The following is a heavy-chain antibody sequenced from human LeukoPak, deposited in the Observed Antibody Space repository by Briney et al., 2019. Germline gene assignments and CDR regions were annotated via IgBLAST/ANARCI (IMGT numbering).Heavy chain of an antibody. CDR1: GFTFSSYS. CDR2: ISSSTNTI. CDR3: ARDPIGYGGNSGVSGANRKNWYFDL. J-gene: IGHJ2*01. Sequence: PGGSLGLSCAASGFTFSSYSMNWVRQAPGKGLEWVSCISSSTNTIYYADSVKGRFTISRDNAMHSLYLQMNSLRDEDAAVYYCARDPIGYGGNSGVSGANRKNWYFDLWGRGTLVTVSS. V-gene: IGHV3-48*02. D-gene: IGHD4-23*01.